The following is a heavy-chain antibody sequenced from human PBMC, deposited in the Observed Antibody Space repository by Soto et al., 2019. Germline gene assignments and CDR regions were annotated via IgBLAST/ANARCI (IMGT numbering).Heavy chain of an antibody. V-gene: IGHV4-30-2*01. CDR1: GGSISSGGYS. J-gene: IGHJ4*02. CDR2: IYHSGST. Sequence: PSETLSLTCAVSGGSISSGGYSWSWIRQPPGKGMEWIGYIYHSGSTYYNPSLKSRVTISVDRSKNQFSLKLSSVTAADTAVYYCARGNVMAIDYWGQGTLVTVSS. CDR3: ARGNVMAIDY. D-gene: IGHD2-21*01.